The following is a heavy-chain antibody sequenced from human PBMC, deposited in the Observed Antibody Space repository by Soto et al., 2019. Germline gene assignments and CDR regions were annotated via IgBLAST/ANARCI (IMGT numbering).Heavy chain of an antibody. D-gene: IGHD3-9*01. J-gene: IGHJ6*02. CDR3: TPLTTYGMDV. Sequence: QVQLVESGGGVVQPGRSLRLSCAASGFTFSSYAMHWVRQAPGKGLEWVAVISYDGSKQYYADSVKGRFTISRDNSKNTEYLQMNSLRREDTEVYYCTPLTTYGMDVGGQGTTVTVSS. CDR1: GFTFSSYA. V-gene: IGHV3-30-3*01. CDR2: ISYDGSKQ.